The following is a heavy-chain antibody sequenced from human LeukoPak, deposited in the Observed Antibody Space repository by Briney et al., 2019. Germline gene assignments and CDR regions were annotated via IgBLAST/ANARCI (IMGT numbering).Heavy chain of an antibody. CDR2: ISSSGSTI. D-gene: IGHD6-13*01. V-gene: IGHV3-48*03. J-gene: IGHJ5*02. CDR1: RFTFSSYE. CDR3: ARSIKGIAAAGTRSWFDP. Sequence: PGGSLRLSCVASRFTFSSYEMNWVRQAPGKGLEWVSYISSSGSTIYYADSVKGRFTISRDNAKNSLYLQMNSLRAEDTAVYYCARSIKGIAAAGTRSWFDPWGQGTLVTVSS.